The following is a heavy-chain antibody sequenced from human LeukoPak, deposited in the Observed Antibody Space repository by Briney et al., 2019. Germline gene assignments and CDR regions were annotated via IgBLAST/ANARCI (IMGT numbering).Heavy chain of an antibody. CDR3: ARDGASGYLADY. V-gene: IGHV1-2*02. CDR1: GYTLSAYY. D-gene: IGHD3-3*01. Sequence: ASVKVSCKASGYTLSAYYMHWVRQAPGHRLEWLGWINPSSGGTNYAQKFQGRVTMTRDTSISTAYMELSRLGSDDTAVYYCARDGASGYLADYWGQGTLVTVSS. J-gene: IGHJ4*02. CDR2: INPSSGGT.